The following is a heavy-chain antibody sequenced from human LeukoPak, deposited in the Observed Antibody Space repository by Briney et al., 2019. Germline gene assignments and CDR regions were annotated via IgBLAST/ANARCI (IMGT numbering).Heavy chain of an antibody. D-gene: IGHD3-10*02. Sequence: PGGSLRLSCAVSGFTFSNAWMSWVRQAPGKGLEWVGRIKSKTDGGITDYAAPVKGRFTISRDDSKNTLYLQMNSLKTEDTAVYYCTTGYYVHYYMDVWGKGTTVTVSS. CDR3: TTGYYVHYYMDV. CDR1: GFTFSNAW. J-gene: IGHJ6*03. CDR2: IKSKTDGGIT. V-gene: IGHV3-15*01.